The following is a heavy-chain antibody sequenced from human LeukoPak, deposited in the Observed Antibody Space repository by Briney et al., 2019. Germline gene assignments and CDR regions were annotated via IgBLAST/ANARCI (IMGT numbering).Heavy chain of an antibody. CDR1: GFTFGDYA. CDR3: AKDRGDFDY. V-gene: IGHV3-23*01. Sequence: GGSLRLSCTASGFTFGDYAMSWVRQAPGKGLEWVSAISGSGGSTYYADSVKGRFTISRDNSKNTLYLQMNSLRAEDTAVYYCAKDRGDFDYWGQGTLVTVSS. D-gene: IGHD3-10*01. CDR2: ISGSGGST. J-gene: IGHJ4*02.